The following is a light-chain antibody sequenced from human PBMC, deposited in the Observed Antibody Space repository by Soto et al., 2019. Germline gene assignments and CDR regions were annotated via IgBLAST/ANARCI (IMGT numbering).Light chain of an antibody. CDR3: QQYGSSPNT. CDR2: AAS. CDR1: QSVINNY. J-gene: IGKJ2*01. V-gene: IGKV3-20*01. Sequence: EIVLTQSPGTLSLSPGERATLSCRASQSVINNYLAWYQQKPGQAPRLLIYAASSRATGIPDKFSGSGSGTDFTLTISRLEPEDFAVYYCQQYGSSPNTFGQGTKLEIK.